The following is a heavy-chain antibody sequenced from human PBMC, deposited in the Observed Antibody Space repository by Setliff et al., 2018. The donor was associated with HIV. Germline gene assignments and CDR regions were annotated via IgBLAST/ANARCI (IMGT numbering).Heavy chain of an antibody. D-gene: IGHD1-26*01. Sequence: PGGSLRLSCAASGFTFSSYSMNWVRQAPGKGLEWVSSISSSSSYIYYADSVKGRFTISRDNSKNTLYLQMNSLRVEDTAVYSCAKDLELSPFDYWGQGTLVTVSS. V-gene: IGHV3-21*01. CDR1: GFTFSSYS. CDR3: AKDLELSPFDY. CDR2: ISSSSSYI. J-gene: IGHJ4*02.